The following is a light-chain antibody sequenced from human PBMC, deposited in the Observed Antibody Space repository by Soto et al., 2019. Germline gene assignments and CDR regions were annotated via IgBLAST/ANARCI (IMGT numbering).Light chain of an antibody. CDR2: AAS. CDR3: QQSFTTPRT. CDR1: QSISSY. J-gene: IGKJ1*01. V-gene: IGKV1-39*01. Sequence: DIQMTQSPSSLSAFVGDRVTITCRASQSISSYLNWYRQTPGKAPKVLIFAASNLQSGVPSRFSGSGSGTNFTLTITSLQPEDFATYYCQQSFTTPRTFGQGTKVDI.